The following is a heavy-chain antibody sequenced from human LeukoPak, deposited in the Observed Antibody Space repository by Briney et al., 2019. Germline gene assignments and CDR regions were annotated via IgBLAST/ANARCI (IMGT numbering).Heavy chain of an antibody. D-gene: IGHD6-13*01. CDR1: GFTFSSYA. CDR2: INGSGGST. J-gene: IGHJ4*02. CDR3: AKPMYSSSWYDY. Sequence: PGGSLRLSCAASGFTFSSYAMSWVRQAPGKGLEWVSDINGSGGSTYYADSVKGRFTISRDNSKNTLYLQMNSLRAEDTAVYYCAKPMYSSSWYDYWGQGTLVTVSS. V-gene: IGHV3-23*01.